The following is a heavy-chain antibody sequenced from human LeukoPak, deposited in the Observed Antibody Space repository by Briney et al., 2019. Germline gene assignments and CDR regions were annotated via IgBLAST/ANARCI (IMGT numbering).Heavy chain of an antibody. D-gene: IGHD3-22*01. CDR1: GGSISSSNW. V-gene: IGHV4-4*02. Sequence: SETLSLTCAVSGGSISSSNWWSWVRQPPGKGLEWIGEMYHRGNSNYNPSLKSRVTISLDKSKNQLSLMVSSLTAADTAVYYCVSNGYYDSSGYAFDCWGQGTLVTASS. J-gene: IGHJ4*02. CDR2: MYHRGNS. CDR3: VSNGYYDSSGYAFDC.